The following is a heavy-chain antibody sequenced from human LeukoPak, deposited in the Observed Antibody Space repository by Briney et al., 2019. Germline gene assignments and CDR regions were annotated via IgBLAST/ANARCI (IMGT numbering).Heavy chain of an antibody. CDR2: IYHSGST. D-gene: IGHD6-6*01. CDR3: ARDQPIAARGGVAFDI. CDR1: GGSISSGGYY. Sequence: PSQTLSLTCTVSGGSISSGGYYWSWIRQPPGKGLEWIGYIYHSGSTYYNPSLKSRVTISVDRSKNQFSLKLSSVTAADTAVYYCARDQPIAARGGVAFDIWGQGTMVTVSS. J-gene: IGHJ3*02. V-gene: IGHV4-30-2*01.